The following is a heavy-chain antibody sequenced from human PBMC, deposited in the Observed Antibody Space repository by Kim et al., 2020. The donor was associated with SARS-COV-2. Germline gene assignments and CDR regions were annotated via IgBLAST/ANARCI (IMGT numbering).Heavy chain of an antibody. CDR2: IYSGGNT. Sequence: GGSLRLSCAASGFTVSSNYMTWVRQAPGKGLEWVSLIYSGGNTYYADTVKGRFTISRDNSKNTLYLQMNSLRAEDTAVNYCAGCRVPKYYFDYWGQGTLVTVSS. CDR1: GFTVSSNY. J-gene: IGHJ4*02. V-gene: IGHV3-53*01. CDR3: AGCRVPKYYFDY.